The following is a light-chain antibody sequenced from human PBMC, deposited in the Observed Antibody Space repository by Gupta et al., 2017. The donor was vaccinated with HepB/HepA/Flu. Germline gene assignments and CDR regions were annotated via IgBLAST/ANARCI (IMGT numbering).Light chain of an antibody. J-gene: IGKJ1*01. CDR3: QQYATSRRT. Sequence: EIVLTQSPATLSLSPGDRATLSCRASQSGTNTYLAWYQQKPGQAPRLLMYGVFIRATSIPDRFSGSGSGTDFTLTISTLEPEDFAVYYCQQYATSRRTFGQGTKVEIK. V-gene: IGKV3-20*01. CDR1: QSGTNTY. CDR2: GVF.